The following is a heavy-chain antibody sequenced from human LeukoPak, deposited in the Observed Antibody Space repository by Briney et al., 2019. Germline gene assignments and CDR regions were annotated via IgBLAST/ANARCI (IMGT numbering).Heavy chain of an antibody. J-gene: IGHJ4*02. CDR3: AREVRDIVVVPALDY. CDR1: GGSISSYY. CDR2: IYTSGST. V-gene: IGHV4-4*07. Sequence: PSETLSLTCTVSGGSISSYYWSWIRQPAGKGLEWIGRIYTSGSTNYNPSLKSRVTMSVDTSKNQFSLKLSSVTAADTAVYYCAREVRDIVVVPALDYWGQGTLVTVSS. D-gene: IGHD2-2*01.